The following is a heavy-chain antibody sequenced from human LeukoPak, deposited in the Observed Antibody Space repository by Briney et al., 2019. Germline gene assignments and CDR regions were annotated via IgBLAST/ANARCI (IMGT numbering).Heavy chain of an antibody. CDR3: ARQGSSYYFAWFDP. V-gene: IGHV5-51*01. Sequence: GESLKISCKGSGYSFTSYWIGWVRQMPGQGLEWMGIIYPGDSDTTYSPSFQGQVTISVDKSVNTAYLQWSSLKASGTAIYYCARQGSSYYFAWFDPWGQGTLVTVSS. J-gene: IGHJ5*02. CDR1: GYSFTSYW. D-gene: IGHD3-22*01. CDR2: IYPGDSDT.